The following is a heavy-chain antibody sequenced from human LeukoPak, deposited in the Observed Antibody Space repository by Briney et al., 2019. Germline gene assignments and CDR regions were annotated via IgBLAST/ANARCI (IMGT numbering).Heavy chain of an antibody. D-gene: IGHD1-26*01. CDR1: GGSISSSNW. CDR2: IYHGGST. CDR3: ASLYSGSYYYFDY. V-gene: IGHV4-4*02. Sequence: SETLSLTCAVSGGSISSSNWWSWVRQPPGKGLEWIGEIYHGGSTNYNPSLKSRVTISVDKSKNHFSLKLSSVTAADTAVYYCASLYSGSYYYFDYWGQGTLVTVSS. J-gene: IGHJ4*02.